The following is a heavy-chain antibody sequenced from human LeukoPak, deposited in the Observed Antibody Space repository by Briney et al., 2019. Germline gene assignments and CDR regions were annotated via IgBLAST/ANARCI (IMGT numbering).Heavy chain of an antibody. CDR3: ARDYCTSTTCPIWFDP. D-gene: IGHD2-2*01. Sequence: SETLSLTCAVSGGSISSSYWWSWIRPPPGKGLEWIGEIYHSGSTNYNLSLKSRVTISVDKSKNQFSLKLNSVTAADTAVYYCARDYCTSTTCPIWFDPWGQGTLVTVSS. V-gene: IGHV4-4*02. CDR1: GGSISSSYW. CDR2: IYHSGST. J-gene: IGHJ5*02.